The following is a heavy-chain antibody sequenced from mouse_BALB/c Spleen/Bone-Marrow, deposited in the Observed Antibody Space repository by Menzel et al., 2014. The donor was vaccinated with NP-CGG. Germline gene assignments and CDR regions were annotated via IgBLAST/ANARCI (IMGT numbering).Heavy chain of an antibody. CDR1: GYSFTGYY. CDR2: INPYNGAT. CDR3: ARSSYYAMDY. V-gene: IGHV1-26*01. J-gene: IGHJ4*01. Sequence: EVQLQQSGPELVKPEASVKISCKASGYSFTGYYMHWVKQSHVKSLEWIGRINPYNGATSYNQNFKDKASLTVDKSSSTAYMELHSLTSEDSAVYYCARSSYYAMDYWGQGTSVTVSS.